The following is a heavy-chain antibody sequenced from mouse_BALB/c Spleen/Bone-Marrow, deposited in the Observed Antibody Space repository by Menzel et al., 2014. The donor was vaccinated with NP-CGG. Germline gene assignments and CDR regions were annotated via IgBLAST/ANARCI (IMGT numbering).Heavy chain of an antibody. Sequence: DVHLVESGGGLVKPGGSLKLSCSASVFTFSSSIMSWVRQTPEKRLEWVATISTGGTYTYYPDSVKGRFTISRDNAKNTLYLQMSSLKSEDTAMYYCSRGYGNCFDYWGQGTTLTVSS. CDR2: ISTGGTYT. V-gene: IGHV5-6-4*01. CDR3: SRGYGNCFDY. CDR1: VFTFSSSI. D-gene: IGHD2-10*02. J-gene: IGHJ2*01.